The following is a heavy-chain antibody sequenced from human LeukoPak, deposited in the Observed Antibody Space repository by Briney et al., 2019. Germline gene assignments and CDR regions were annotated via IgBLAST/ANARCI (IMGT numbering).Heavy chain of an antibody. J-gene: IGHJ4*02. CDR1: GGSISTFY. CDR2: ISYSGST. CDR3: ARQELSYGSGSHFDY. V-gene: IGHV4-59*08. D-gene: IGHD3-16*02. Sequence: SETLSLTCTVSGGSISTFYWTWIRQPPGKGLEWIGSISYSGSTNCSPSLEGRVTMSVDTSKNQFSLELRAVTAADTAVYFCARQELSYGSGSHFDYWGQGILVTVSS.